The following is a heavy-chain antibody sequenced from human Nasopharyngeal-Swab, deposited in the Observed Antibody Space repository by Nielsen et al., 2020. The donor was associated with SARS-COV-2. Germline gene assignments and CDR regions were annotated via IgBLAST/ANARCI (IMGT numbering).Heavy chain of an antibody. Sequence: GESLKISCAASGFSFSSRSMNWVRQAPGKGLEWVSSISSSSTYIYYADSVKGRFTISRDNAKNSLYLQMNSLRVEDTAVYYCARVLLRAVGKFGEGYAFDIWGQGTMVTVSS. CDR3: ARVLLRAVGKFGEGYAFDI. CDR2: ISSSSTYI. CDR1: GFSFSSRS. V-gene: IGHV3-21*01. J-gene: IGHJ3*02. D-gene: IGHD3-10*01.